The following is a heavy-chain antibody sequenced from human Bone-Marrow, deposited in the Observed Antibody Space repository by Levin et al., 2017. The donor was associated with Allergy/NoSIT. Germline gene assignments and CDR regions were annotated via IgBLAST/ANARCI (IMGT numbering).Heavy chain of an antibody. V-gene: IGHV3-30-3*01. Sequence: SCVASGFTFNTHAMHWVRQAPGKGLEWLAVVSHDGNEKYYADSVKGRFNISRDNSRSTLYLQMKSLTPEDTAAYYCARERGEHYYAPGSYKPGFGWFDPWGQGTLVTVSA. J-gene: IGHJ5*02. CDR3: ARERGEHYYAPGSYKPGFGWFDP. D-gene: IGHD3-10*01. CDR1: GFTFNTHA. CDR2: VSHDGNEK.